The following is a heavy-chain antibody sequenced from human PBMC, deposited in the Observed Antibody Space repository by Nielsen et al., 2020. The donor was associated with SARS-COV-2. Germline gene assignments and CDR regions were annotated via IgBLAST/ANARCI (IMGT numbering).Heavy chain of an antibody. CDR2: INHSGST. V-gene: IGHV4-34*01. D-gene: IGHD2-2*01. Sequence: SETLSLTCAVYGGSFSGYYWSWIRQPPGKGLEWIGEINHSGSTNYNPSLKSRVTISVDTSKNQFSLKLSSVTAADTAAYYCAREGDLYCSSTSCYVHLDAFDIWGQGTMVTVSS. CDR1: GGSFSGYY. J-gene: IGHJ3*02. CDR3: AREGDLYCSSTSCYVHLDAFDI.